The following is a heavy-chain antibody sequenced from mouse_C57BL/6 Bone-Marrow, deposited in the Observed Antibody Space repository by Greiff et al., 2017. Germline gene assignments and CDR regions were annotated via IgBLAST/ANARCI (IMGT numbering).Heavy chain of an antibody. CDR2: IYPGSGST. J-gene: IGHJ2*01. V-gene: IGHV1-55*01. D-gene: IGHD4-1*01. CDR1: GYTFTSYW. CDR3: ARSGCSSCDCDY. Sequence: QVQLQQPGAELVKPGASVKLSCKASGYTFTSYWITWVKQRPGQGLEWIGDIYPGSGSTNYNEKFKSKATLTVDTSSSTAYMQLSSLTSVDSAVSECARSGCSSCDCDYWGQGTTLTVSS.